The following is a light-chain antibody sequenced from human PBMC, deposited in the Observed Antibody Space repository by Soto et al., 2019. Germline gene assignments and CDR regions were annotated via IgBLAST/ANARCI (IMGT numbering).Light chain of an antibody. Sequence: EVVLTQSPGTLSLSPGESATLSCRASQSVTNNYFAWYQQKPGQAPRLLIFGSSDRATGIPERFSGSGSGKDFTLTINRLEPEDFAVSYCHQYGSSPPYTFGKGTKLEIK. CDR1: QSVTNNY. CDR3: HQYGSSPPYT. CDR2: GSS. J-gene: IGKJ2*01. V-gene: IGKV3-20*01.